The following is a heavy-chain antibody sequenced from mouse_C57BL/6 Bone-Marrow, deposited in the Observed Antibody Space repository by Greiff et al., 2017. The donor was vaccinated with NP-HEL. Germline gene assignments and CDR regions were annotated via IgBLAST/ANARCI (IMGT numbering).Heavy chain of an antibody. CDR3: TRVGYDGYSYYYAMDY. Sequence: EVQVVESGEGLVKPGGSLKLSCAASGFTFSSYAMSWVRQTPEKRLEWVAYISSGGDYIYYADTVKGRFTISRDNARNTLYLQMSSLKSEDTAMYYCTRVGYDGYSYYYAMDYWGQGTSVTVSS. CDR1: GFTFSSYA. D-gene: IGHD2-3*01. J-gene: IGHJ4*01. CDR2: ISSGGDYI. V-gene: IGHV5-9-1*02.